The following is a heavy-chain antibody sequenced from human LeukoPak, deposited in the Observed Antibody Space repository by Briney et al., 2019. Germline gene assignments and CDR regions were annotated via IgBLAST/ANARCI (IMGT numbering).Heavy chain of an antibody. V-gene: IGHV4-30-2*01. CDR1: GGSISSGGYS. J-gene: IGHJ4*02. CDR3: ARVSRYDFWSGYFDY. CDR2: IYHSGST. D-gene: IGHD3-3*01. Sequence: SQTLSLTCAVSGGSISSGGYSWSWIRQPPGKGLEWIGYIYHSGSTNYNPSLKSRVTMSVDTSKNQFSLKLSSVTAADTAVYYCARVSRYDFWSGYFDYWGQGTLVTVSS.